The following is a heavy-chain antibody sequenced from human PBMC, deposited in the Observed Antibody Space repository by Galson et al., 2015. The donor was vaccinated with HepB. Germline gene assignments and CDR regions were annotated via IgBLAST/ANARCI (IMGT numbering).Heavy chain of an antibody. Sequence: QSGAEVKKPGESLRISCKGSGYSFTSYWISWVRQMPGKGLEWMGRIDPSDSYTNYSPSFQGHVTISADKSISTAYLQWSSLKASDTAMYYCARHRFEYCGGDCYLGAAFDIWGQGTMVTVSS. J-gene: IGHJ3*02. CDR3: ARHRFEYCGGDCYLGAAFDI. D-gene: IGHD2-21*02. V-gene: IGHV5-10-1*01. CDR2: IDPSDSYT. CDR1: GYSFTSYW.